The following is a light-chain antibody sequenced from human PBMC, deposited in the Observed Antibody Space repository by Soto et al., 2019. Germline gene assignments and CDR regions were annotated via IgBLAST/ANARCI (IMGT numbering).Light chain of an antibody. Sequence: EIVLTQSPATLSLSPGERATLSGRASQSISSYLAWYRQIPGQAPRLLIYDTSNRAAGIPDRFSGGGSGTSFTLSISGLEPEDFAVYFCQQRSNLPPTFGQGTRLEMK. CDR2: DTS. J-gene: IGKJ5*01. CDR1: QSISSY. V-gene: IGKV3-11*01. CDR3: QQRSNLPPT.